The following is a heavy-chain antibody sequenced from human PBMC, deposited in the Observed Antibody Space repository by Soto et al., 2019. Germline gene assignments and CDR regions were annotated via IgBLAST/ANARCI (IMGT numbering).Heavy chain of an antibody. CDR2: IYYSGST. D-gene: IGHD3-3*01. CDR1: GGSISSGGYY. V-gene: IGHV4-31*03. Sequence: SETLSLTCTVSGGSISSGGYYWSWIRQHPGKGLEWIGYIYYSGSTYYNPSLKSRVTISVDTSKNQFALKLSSVTAADTAVYYCARDGLPTSYYYDFWSGPSPRRPTYYYYGMDVWGQGTTVTVSS. CDR3: ARDGLPTSYYYDFWSGPSPRRPTYYYYGMDV. J-gene: IGHJ6*02.